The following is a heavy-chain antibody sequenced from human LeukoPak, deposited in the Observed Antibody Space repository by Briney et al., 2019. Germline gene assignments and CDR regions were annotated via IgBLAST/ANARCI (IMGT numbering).Heavy chain of an antibody. V-gene: IGHV1-18*04. J-gene: IGHJ6*02. CDR1: GYTFTRYY. CDR2: ISAYNGNT. D-gene: IGHD2-2*01. Sequence: ASVKVSCKASGYTFTRYYMHWVRQAPGQGLEWMGWISAYNGNTNYAQKLQGRVTMTTDTSTSTAYMELRSLRSDDTAVYYCARDVIVVVPAAYLNIPYYYGMDVWGQGTTVTVSS. CDR3: ARDVIVVVPAAYLNIPYYYGMDV.